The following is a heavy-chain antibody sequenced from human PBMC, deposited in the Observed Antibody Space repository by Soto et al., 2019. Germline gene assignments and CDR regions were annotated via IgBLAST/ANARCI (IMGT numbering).Heavy chain of an antibody. CDR2: IYYSGGT. CDR1: GGSISSSSYY. CDR3: ARQTLRGAYSSSSYYYYYGMDV. D-gene: IGHD6-6*01. V-gene: IGHV4-39*01. Sequence: SATLSLTCTVSGGSISSSSYYWGWIRQPPGKGLEWIGSIYYSGGTYYNPSLKSRVTTSVDTCKNQFSLKLSSVTAADTAVYYCARQTLRGAYSSSSYYYYYGMDVCGQGTTVT. J-gene: IGHJ6*02.